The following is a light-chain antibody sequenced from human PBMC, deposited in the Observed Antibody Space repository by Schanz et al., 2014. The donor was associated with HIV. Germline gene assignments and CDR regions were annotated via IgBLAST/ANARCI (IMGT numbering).Light chain of an antibody. Sequence: EIVLTQSPGTLSLSPGERATLSCRASQSVSSSYLAWFQQKPGQAPRLLIYGASSRATGVPDRFGGSGSGTDFTLTITRLEPEDFAVYYCQQSGSSPQTFGQGTKVEVK. CDR3: QQSGSSPQT. CDR2: GAS. J-gene: IGKJ1*01. V-gene: IGKV3-20*01. CDR1: QSVSSSY.